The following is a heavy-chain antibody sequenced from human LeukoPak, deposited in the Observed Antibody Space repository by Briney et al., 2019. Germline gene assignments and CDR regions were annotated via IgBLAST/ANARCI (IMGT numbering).Heavy chain of an antibody. V-gene: IGHV3-9*01. Sequence: GESLRLSCAPSGFTFDDYAMHWVRQAPGKGLEWVSGISSNSGSIGYADSVKGRFTISRDNAKNSLYLQMNSLRAEDTAVYYCAREYCSSTSCYSYGMDVWGQGTTVTVSS. CDR2: ISSNSGSI. D-gene: IGHD2-2*01. J-gene: IGHJ6*02. CDR1: GFTFDDYA. CDR3: AREYCSSTSCYSYGMDV.